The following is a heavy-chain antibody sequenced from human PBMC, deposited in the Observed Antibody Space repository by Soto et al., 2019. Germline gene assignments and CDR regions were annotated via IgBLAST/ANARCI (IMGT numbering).Heavy chain of an antibody. CDR3: TRGTAMVTTSQDDFYFGMDV. CDR2: ILPIFGTT. CDR1: GGTFTNYG. J-gene: IGHJ6*02. V-gene: IGHV1-69*01. Sequence: QEQLVQSGSEVKKPGSSIQVSCQSSGGTFTNYGFSWVRQAPGQGLEWMGGILPIFGTTNYVQRFQGRFTITAYESTRTVSMKLSSLRSEDTALYYCTRGTAMVTTSQDDFYFGMDVWGQGTTVTVS. D-gene: IGHD5-18*01.